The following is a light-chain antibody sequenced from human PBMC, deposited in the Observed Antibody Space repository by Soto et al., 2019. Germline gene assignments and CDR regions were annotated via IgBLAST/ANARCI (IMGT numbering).Light chain of an antibody. Sequence: EIALTQSPGTLSSSVEERVTLSCRASQSVSSYLAWYQQTPGQAPRLLIYDTSNRATGTPDRFSGSGSGTDFTLTISILEPEDFTAYYCQQYGSSALTFGGGTTVEIK. CDR1: QSVSSY. J-gene: IGKJ4*01. V-gene: IGKV3-20*01. CDR2: DTS. CDR3: QQYGSSALT.